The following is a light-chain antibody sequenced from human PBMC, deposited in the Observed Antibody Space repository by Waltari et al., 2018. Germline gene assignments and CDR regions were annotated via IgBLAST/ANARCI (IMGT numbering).Light chain of an antibody. J-gene: IGLJ2*01. V-gene: IGLV2-14*01. Sequence: QSALTQPASVSGSPGQSLTISCTGTSRDVGGYNYVSWYQQHTGKAPKLMIYEVSNRPSGVSNRFSGSKSGNTASLTISGLQAEDEADYYCSSYTSSSTLVFGGGTKLTVL. CDR3: SSYTSSSTLV. CDR2: EVS. CDR1: SRDVGGYNY.